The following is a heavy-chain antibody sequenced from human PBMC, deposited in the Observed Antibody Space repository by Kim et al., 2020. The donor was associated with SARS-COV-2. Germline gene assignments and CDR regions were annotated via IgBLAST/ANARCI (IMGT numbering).Heavy chain of an antibody. J-gene: IGHJ4*02. D-gene: IGHD7-27*01. V-gene: IGHV3-53*01. CDR3: SSSTLGAYFDY. Sequence: YSADAVKGRFTISRDIPKDTLYLQRNSLRAEDTAVYYCSSSTLGAYFDYWGQGSLVTVSS.